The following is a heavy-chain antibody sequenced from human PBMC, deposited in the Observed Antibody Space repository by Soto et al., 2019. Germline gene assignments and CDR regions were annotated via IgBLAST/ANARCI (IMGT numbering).Heavy chain of an antibody. CDR3: APDCSGGSCHFFVDY. J-gene: IGHJ4*02. CDR1: GFTFSSYS. V-gene: IGHV3-21*01. D-gene: IGHD2-15*01. CDR2: ISSSSSYI. Sequence: EVQLVESGGGLVKPGGSLRLSCAASGFTFSSYSMNWVRQAPGKGLEWVSSISSSSSYIYYADSVKGRFIISRDNAKNSLYLQMNSLRAEDTAVYYCAPDCSGGSCHFFVDYWGQGTLVTVSS.